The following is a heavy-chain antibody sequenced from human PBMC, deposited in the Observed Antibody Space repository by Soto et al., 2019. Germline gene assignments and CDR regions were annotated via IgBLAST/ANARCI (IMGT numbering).Heavy chain of an antibody. CDR1: GGSFSGYY. CDR3: ARGGGNDTYYFDY. V-gene: IGHV4-34*01. CDR2: INHSGST. D-gene: IGHD3-9*01. J-gene: IGHJ4*02. Sequence: QVQLQQWGAGLLKPSETLSLTCAVYGGSFSGYYWSWIRQPPGKGLEWIGEINHSGSTNYNPSLKSRVTISVDTSKNQFSLKLSSVTAADTAVYYCARGGGNDTYYFDYWGQGTLVTVSS.